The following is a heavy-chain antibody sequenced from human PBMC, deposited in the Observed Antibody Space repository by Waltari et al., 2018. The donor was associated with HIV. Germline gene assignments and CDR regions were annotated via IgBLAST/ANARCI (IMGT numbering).Heavy chain of an antibody. J-gene: IGHJ5*02. D-gene: IGHD3-3*01. V-gene: IGHV4-38-2*02. CDR1: GDSITSGYY. Sequence: QVQLQESGPGLLRPSETLSLTCSVSGDSITSGYYWGWIRQSPTKGLEWIGSIYQSGSARFNPSLKTRVSMSISTSTNQFSLKLTSVTAADTAIYYCARDAYYDFWSGALFPRKDWFDPWGQGALVSVSS. CDR2: IYQSGSA. CDR3: ARDAYYDFWSGALFPRKDWFDP.